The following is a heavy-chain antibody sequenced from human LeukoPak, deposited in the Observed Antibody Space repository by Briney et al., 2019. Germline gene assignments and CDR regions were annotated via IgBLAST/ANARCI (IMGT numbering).Heavy chain of an antibody. CDR3: ARDKGGSSGDY. D-gene: IGHD1-26*01. V-gene: IGHV1-69*04. CDR2: IIPILGIA. CDR1: GGTFSSYA. J-gene: IGHJ4*02. Sequence: ASVKVSCKASGGTFSSYAISWVRQAPGQGLEWMGRIIPILGIANYAQKFQGRVTITADKSTSTAYMELSSLRSEDTAVYYCARDKGGSSGDYWGQGTLVTVSS.